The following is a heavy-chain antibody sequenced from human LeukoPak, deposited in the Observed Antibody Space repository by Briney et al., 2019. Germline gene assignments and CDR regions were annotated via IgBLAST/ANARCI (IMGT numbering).Heavy chain of an antibody. D-gene: IGHD3-10*01. CDR1: GGSITSYY. Sequence: PSETLSLTCTVSGGSITSYYWSWVRQAPGKGLEWVGRIKSKTDGGTTDYAAPVKGRFTISRDDSKNTLYLQMNSLKTEDTAVYYCLRDWYGSGSYWQIRESYFDYWGQGTLVTVSS. CDR2: IKSKTDGGTT. CDR3: LRDWYGSGSYWQIRESYFDY. J-gene: IGHJ4*02. V-gene: IGHV3-15*01.